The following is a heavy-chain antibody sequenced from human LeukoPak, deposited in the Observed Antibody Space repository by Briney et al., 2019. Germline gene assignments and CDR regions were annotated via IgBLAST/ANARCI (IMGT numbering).Heavy chain of an antibody. J-gene: IGHJ4*02. Sequence: SETLSLTCAVYGGSFSGYYWSRIRQPPGKGLEWVGEINRTEGTNDNPSLKSRVTISVDTSKNQFSLKLSSVTAADTAVYYCASSISGYEKLYRFDYWGQGTLVTVSS. CDR3: ASSISGYEKLYRFDY. CDR1: GGSFSGYY. V-gene: IGHV4-34*01. D-gene: IGHD6-25*01. CDR2: INRTEGT.